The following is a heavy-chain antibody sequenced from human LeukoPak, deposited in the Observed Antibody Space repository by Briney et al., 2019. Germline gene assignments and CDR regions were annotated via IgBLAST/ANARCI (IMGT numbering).Heavy chain of an antibody. V-gene: IGHV3-30*04. D-gene: IGHD4-11*01. J-gene: IGHJ4*02. CDR2: ISNNGNTH. Sequence: PGTSLRLSCVASGFNFRRFAIHWLRPAPGKGLEWVSIISNNGNTHWYADSVKGPFSISRDNSLATVYLDLNNLKNEDTALYLCAKECDDSYYEVDFWGQGTRVTVSS. CDR3: AKECDDSYYEVDF. CDR1: GFNFRRFA.